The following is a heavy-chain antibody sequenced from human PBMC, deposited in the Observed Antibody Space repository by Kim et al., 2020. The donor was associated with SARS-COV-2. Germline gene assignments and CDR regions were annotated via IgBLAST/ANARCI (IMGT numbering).Heavy chain of an antibody. CDR1: GFTFSSYA. D-gene: IGHD3-22*01. CDR2: ISYDGSQE. Sequence: GGSLRLSCAASGFTFSSYAMYWVRQAPGKGLEWVAGISYDGSQEYYTDSVKGRFTISRDRSKNTVNVQMDSLRDEDTAVYYCARRHYYDGMTYYPFDLWG. V-gene: IGHV3-30*04. J-gene: IGHJ3*01. CDR3: ARRHYYDGMTYYPFDL.